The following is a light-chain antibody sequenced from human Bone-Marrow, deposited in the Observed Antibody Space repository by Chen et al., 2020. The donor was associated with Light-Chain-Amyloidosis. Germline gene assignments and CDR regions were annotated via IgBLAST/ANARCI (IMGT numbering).Light chain of an antibody. V-gene: IGLV2-14*01. J-gene: IGLJ1*01. Sequence: QSALTQPPSVSGSPGKSTTISCTGTSSDVGGDNHVSWYQQHPDKAPKLMIYEVTKRPSWVPDRFSGSKSDNTASLTISGLQTEDEADYFCSSYTITNTLVFGSGTRVTVL. CDR2: EVT. CDR3: SSYTITNTLV. CDR1: SSDVGGDNH.